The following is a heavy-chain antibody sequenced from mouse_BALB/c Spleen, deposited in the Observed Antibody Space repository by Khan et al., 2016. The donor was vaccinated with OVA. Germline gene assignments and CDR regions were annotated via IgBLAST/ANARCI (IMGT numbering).Heavy chain of an antibody. V-gene: IGHV3-2*02. Sequence: EVQLVESGPGLVKPSQSLSLTCTVTGYSITSGYAWNWIRQFPGNQLEWMGYISYSGVTSYTPSLKSRISITRDTSKNQFFLQLNSVTTEDTATYYCARGNYDGYYFDYWGQGTTLTVSA. D-gene: IGHD2-4*01. J-gene: IGHJ2*01. CDR3: ARGNYDGYYFDY. CDR1: GYSITSGYA. CDR2: ISYSGVT.